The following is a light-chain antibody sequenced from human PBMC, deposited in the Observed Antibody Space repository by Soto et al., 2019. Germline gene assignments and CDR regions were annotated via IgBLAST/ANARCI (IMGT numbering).Light chain of an antibody. CDR1: QSVSSD. Sequence: EIVMTQSPATQSRAGGESSSRCCRASQSVSSDLAWYQQRPGQTPRLLIYGASIRATGIPARFSGSGSGTDFTVTLSNPQSEHFGAYCRQQYLNGTFGQGTKVDIK. J-gene: IGKJ1*01. CDR2: GAS. CDR3: QQYLNGT. V-gene: IGKV3-15*01.